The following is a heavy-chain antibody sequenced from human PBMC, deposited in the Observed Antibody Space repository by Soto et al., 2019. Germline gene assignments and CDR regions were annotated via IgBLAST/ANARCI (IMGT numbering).Heavy chain of an antibody. CDR1: GLTFRNHS. D-gene: IGHD2-2*01. CDR2: ISDSGVNT. Sequence: GGSLRLSCTTSGLTFRNHSMTWVRQSPDKGLEWVSTISDSGVNTHYADSVKGRFNISRDNSRNTLYLQMNSLRGEDTAVYYCVSWVHAHFDWWGQGTVDTVSS. CDR3: VSWVHAHFDW. J-gene: IGHJ4*02. V-gene: IGHV3-23*01.